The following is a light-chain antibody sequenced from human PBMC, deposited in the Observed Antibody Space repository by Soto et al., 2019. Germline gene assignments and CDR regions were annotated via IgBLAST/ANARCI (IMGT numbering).Light chain of an antibody. CDR2: GNN. J-gene: IGLJ3*02. Sequence: QSVLTQPPSVSGAPGQRVTISCNGSSSNIGAGNDVHWYRQLPGTVPKRLISGNNIRPSGVPDRFSGSKSGTSASLAITGLQAEDESYYYCHSYTSSSTWVFGGGTKLTVL. V-gene: IGLV1-40*01. CDR1: SSNIGAGND. CDR3: HSYTSSSTWV.